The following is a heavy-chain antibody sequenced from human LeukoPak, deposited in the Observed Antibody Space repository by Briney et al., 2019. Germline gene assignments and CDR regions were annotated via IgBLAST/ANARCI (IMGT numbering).Heavy chain of an antibody. D-gene: IGHD2-8*01. CDR3: ARVSCTNGVCYGFDF. Sequence: PGGSLSLSCAASGFTLSRYWISWVRQAPGKGLEWVANIKQDGSEKYYVDSVKGRFTISRDNAKNSLFLQMNSLRGEDTAVYYCARVSCTNGVCYGFDFWGQGTLVTVSS. V-gene: IGHV3-7*01. CDR1: GFTLSRYW. J-gene: IGHJ4*02. CDR2: IKQDGSEK.